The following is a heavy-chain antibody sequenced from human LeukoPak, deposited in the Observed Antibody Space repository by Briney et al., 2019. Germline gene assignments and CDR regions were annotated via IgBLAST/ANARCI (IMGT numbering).Heavy chain of an antibody. CDR1: GFTFSSYG. V-gene: IGHV3-23*01. D-gene: IGHD5-12*01. Sequence: PGGSLRLSCAASGFTFSSYGMSWVRQAPGKGLEWVSAISGSGGSTYYADSVKGRFTISRDNAKNSLYLQMNSLRAEDTAVYYCATGGVSGYALFDYWGQGTLVTVSS. J-gene: IGHJ4*02. CDR3: ATGGVSGYALFDY. CDR2: ISGSGGST.